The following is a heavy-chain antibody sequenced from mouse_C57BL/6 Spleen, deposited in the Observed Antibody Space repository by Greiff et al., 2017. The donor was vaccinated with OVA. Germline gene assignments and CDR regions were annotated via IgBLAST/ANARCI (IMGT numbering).Heavy chain of an antibody. CDR3: ASGSSGGFAY. D-gene: IGHD1-1*01. J-gene: IGHJ3*01. Sequence: VQLKESGAELVRPGTSVKVSCKASGYAFTNYLIEWVKQRPGQGLEWIGVINPGSGGTNYNEKFKGKATLTADKSSSTAYMQLSSLTSEDSAVYFCASGSSGGFAYWGQGTLVTVSA. V-gene: IGHV1-54*01. CDR2: INPGSGGT. CDR1: GYAFTNYL.